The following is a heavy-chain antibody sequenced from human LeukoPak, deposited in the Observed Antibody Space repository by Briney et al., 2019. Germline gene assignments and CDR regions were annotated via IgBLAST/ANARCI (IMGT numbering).Heavy chain of an antibody. CDR2: IYSSGST. Sequence: SETLSLTCSVSGGSISNSYWSWIRRPAGKGLEWIGRIYSSGSTNYNPSLKSRVTMSVDTSKNQFSLKLSSVTAADTAVYYCARDSHLYGDYVVFEYWGQGTLVTVSS. J-gene: IGHJ4*02. CDR1: GGSISNSY. CDR3: ARDSHLYGDYVVFEY. D-gene: IGHD4-17*01. V-gene: IGHV4-4*07.